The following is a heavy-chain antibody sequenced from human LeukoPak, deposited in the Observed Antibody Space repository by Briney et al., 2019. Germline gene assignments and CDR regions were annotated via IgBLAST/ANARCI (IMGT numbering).Heavy chain of an antibody. CDR3: VRAMIVDYYFDY. V-gene: IGHV3-23*01. D-gene: IGHD3-22*01. CDR2: ISGSGGST. J-gene: IGHJ4*02. CDR1: GFTFSSYA. Sequence: PGGSLRLSCAASGFTFSSYAMSWVRQAPGKGLEWVSAISGSGGSTYYADSVKGRFTISRDNSKNTLYLQMNSLRAEDTAVYYCVRAMIVDYYFDYWGQGTLVTVSS.